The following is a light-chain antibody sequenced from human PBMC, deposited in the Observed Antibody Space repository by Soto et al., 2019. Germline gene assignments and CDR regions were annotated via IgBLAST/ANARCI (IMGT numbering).Light chain of an antibody. CDR2: RNT. J-gene: IGLJ1*01. CDR3: QSCDSSLSGSGV. Sequence: QSALTQPPSVSGAPGQRVTISCTGSSSNIGAGYDVHWYQQLPGTAPKLRIYRNTNRPSGVPDRFSGSKSGTSASLAITGLQAEDEADYYCQSCDSSLSGSGVFGTGTKVTVL. CDR1: SSNIGAGYD. V-gene: IGLV1-40*01.